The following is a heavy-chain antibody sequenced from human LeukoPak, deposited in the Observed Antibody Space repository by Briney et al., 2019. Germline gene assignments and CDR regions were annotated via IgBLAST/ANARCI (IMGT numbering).Heavy chain of an antibody. V-gene: IGHV3-23*01. D-gene: IGHD6-19*01. CDR2: ISGGGEGT. Sequence: GGSLRLSCAASGFTFSNYAMNWVRQAPGKGLEWVSGISGGGEGTFYADSVKGRFTISRDISKSTLFLQMNSLKAEDTAVYYCTTGGSGWFYWGQGTLVTVSS. J-gene: IGHJ4*02. CDR1: GFTFSNYA. CDR3: TTGGSGWFY.